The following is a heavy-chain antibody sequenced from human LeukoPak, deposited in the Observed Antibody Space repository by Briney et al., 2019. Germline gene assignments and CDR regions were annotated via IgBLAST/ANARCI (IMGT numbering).Heavy chain of an antibody. CDR1: GGSISSGDYY. CDR3: ARVNTATLPFDY. D-gene: IGHD5-18*01. J-gene: IGHJ4*02. V-gene: IGHV4-30-4*08. Sequence: SETLSLTCTVAGGSISSGDYYWSWIRQPPGKGLEWIGYIYYSGSTYYNPSLKSRVTISVDTSKNQFSLKLSSVTAADTAVYYCARVNTATLPFDYWGQGTLVTVSS. CDR2: IYYSGST.